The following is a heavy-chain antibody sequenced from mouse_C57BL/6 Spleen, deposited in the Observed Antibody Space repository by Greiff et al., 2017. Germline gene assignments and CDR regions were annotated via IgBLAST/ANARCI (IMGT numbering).Heavy chain of an antibody. CDR2: IDPENGDT. CDR3: TIRGGNYNFDV. Sequence: VHVKQSGAELVRPGASVKLSCTASGFNIKDDYMHWVKQRPEQGLEWIGWIDPENGDTEYASKFQGKATITADTSSNTAYLQLSSLTSEDTAVYYCTIRGGNYNFDVWGTGTTVTVSS. CDR1: GFNIKDDY. J-gene: IGHJ1*03. V-gene: IGHV14-4*01. D-gene: IGHD1-1*02.